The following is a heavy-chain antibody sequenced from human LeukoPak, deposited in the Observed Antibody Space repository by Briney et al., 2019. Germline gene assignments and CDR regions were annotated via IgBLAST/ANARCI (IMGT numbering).Heavy chain of an antibody. CDR3: AKDPLAVAGSPVYYFDC. J-gene: IGHJ4*02. D-gene: IGHD6-19*01. Sequence: PGRSLRLSCAASGFTFSNYAMSWVRQAPGKGLEWVSAISGSGGNTYYADSVKGRFTISRDNSKNTLYLQMNSLRAEDTAVYYCAKDPLAVAGSPVYYFDCWGQGTLVTVSS. CDR2: ISGSGGNT. CDR1: GFTFSNYA. V-gene: IGHV3-23*01.